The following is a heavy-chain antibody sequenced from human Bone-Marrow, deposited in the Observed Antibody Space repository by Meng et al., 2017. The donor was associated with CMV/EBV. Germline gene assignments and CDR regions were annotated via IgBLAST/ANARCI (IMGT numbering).Heavy chain of an antibody. V-gene: IGHV3-53*01. CDR1: GFTFSSYG. CDR2: IYSGGST. D-gene: IGHD3-22*01. CDR3: ARGSGYQFDY. J-gene: IGHJ4*02. Sequence: GESLKISCAASGFTFSSYGMHWVRQAPGKGLEWVSVIYSGGSTYYADSVKGRFTISRDNSKNTLYLQMNSLRAEDTAVYYCARGSGYQFDYWGQGTLVTFSS.